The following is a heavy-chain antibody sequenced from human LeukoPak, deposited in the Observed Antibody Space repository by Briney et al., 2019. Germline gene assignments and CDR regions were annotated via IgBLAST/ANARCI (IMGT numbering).Heavy chain of an antibody. J-gene: IGHJ4*02. Sequence: PSETLSLTCTVSGGSISSSSYYGGWIRQPPGKGLEWIGSMYYSGRTYYSPSLRSRVTISIDTSKNQFSLKLNSVTAADTAVYYCAFVAGPGKHYLEYWGQGTLVTVSS. CDR2: MYYSGRT. D-gene: IGHD6-13*01. V-gene: IGHV4-39*07. CDR3: AFVAGPGKHYLEY. CDR1: GGSISSSSYY.